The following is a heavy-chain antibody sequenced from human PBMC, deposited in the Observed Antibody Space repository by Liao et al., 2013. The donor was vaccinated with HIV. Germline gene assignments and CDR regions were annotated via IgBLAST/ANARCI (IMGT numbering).Heavy chain of an antibody. CDR3: ARGQDVFDI. CDR2: IYSSGST. Sequence: QVQLLESGPGLVKPSETLSLICTVSGDSISSYYWSWIRQPAAKGLEWIGRIYSSGSTNYNPSLKSRVTMSIDTSKNQFSLKLNSVTAADTAVYYCARGQDVFDIWGQGTMVTVSS. CDR1: GDSISSYY. J-gene: IGHJ3*02. V-gene: IGHV4-4*07.